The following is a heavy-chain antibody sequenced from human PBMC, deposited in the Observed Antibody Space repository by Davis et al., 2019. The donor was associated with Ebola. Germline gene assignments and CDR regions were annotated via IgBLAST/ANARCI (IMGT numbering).Heavy chain of an antibody. CDR2: IYRGGST. D-gene: IGHD4-11*01. J-gene: IGHJ5*02. CDR3: TRVMTTVTTEWFDP. CDR1: GFNVSGNY. V-gene: IGHV3-53*01. Sequence: GESLKISCTASGFNVSGNYMSWVRQAPGKGLEWVGVIYRGGSTYYADSVKGRFTISRDNSKDTVQLQMNSLRAEDTAVYYCTRVMTTVTTEWFDPWGQGTLVTVSS.